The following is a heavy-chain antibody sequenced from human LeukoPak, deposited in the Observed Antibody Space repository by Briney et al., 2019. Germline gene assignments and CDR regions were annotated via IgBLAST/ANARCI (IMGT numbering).Heavy chain of an antibody. J-gene: IGHJ4*02. CDR2: ISGSSGYI. CDR1: GFTFSHYY. V-gene: IGHV3-21*06. D-gene: IGHD4-17*01. Sequence: GSLRLSCAASGFTFSHYYMTWVRQAPGKGLEWVSSISGSSGYIFYADSVKGRFTISRDNAKNSLYLQMNSLRAEDTAVYYCGRDLPTGTSIDYWGQGTLVTVSS. CDR3: GRDLPTGTSIDY.